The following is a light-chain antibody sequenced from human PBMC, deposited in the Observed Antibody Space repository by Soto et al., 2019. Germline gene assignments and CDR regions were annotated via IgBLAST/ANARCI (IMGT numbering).Light chain of an antibody. CDR2: AAS. J-gene: IGKJ1*01. CDR3: QQYCSSPWT. Sequence: EIVLTQSPGTLSLSPGERATLSCRASQSVSSSYLVWHQQKPGQAPRLLIYAASRRATGIPDRFSGSGSGTDFTLSISRLEPEDFAVYYCQQYCSSPWTFGHGTKVEIK. V-gene: IGKV3-20*01. CDR1: QSVSSSY.